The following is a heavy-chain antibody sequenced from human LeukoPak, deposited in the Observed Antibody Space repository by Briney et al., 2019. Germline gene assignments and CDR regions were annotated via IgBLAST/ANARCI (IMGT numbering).Heavy chain of an antibody. J-gene: IGHJ4*02. CDR2: IYYSGST. D-gene: IGHD6-19*01. Sequence: SETLSLTCTVSGGPISSSSYYWGWIRQPPGKGLEWIGSIYYSGSTYYNPSLKSRVTISVDTSKNQFSLKLSSVTAADTAVYYCARRKAVAAWYFDYWGQGTLVTVSS. V-gene: IGHV4-39*01. CDR3: ARRKAVAAWYFDY. CDR1: GGPISSSSYY.